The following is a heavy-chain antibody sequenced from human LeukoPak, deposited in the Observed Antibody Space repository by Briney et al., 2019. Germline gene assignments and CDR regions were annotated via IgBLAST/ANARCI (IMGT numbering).Heavy chain of an antibody. J-gene: IGHJ5*02. Sequence: SETLSLTCTVSGGSISSYYWSWIRQPPGKGLEWIGNIYDSGSTNYNPSLKSRVTISVDTSKNLFSLKLSSMTAADTAVYYCARHGLISSGWSHWFDPWGQGTLVTVSS. CDR3: ARHGLISSGWSHWFDP. CDR2: IYDSGST. CDR1: GGSISSYY. V-gene: IGHV4-59*08. D-gene: IGHD6-13*01.